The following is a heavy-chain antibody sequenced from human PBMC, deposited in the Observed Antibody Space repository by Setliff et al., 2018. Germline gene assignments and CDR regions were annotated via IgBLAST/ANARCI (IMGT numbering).Heavy chain of an antibody. V-gene: IGHV4-59*08. D-gene: IGHD1-26*01. J-gene: IGHJ4*02. Sequence: KSSETLSLTCTVSGGSISSYYWSWMRQPPGKGLEWIGYMYISGITNSNPSLKSRVTMSLDTSRNQFSLKLSFVTAADTAVYYCARHPSSGSYYGGSIFYFDDWGPGILVTVSS. CDR3: ARHPSSGSYYGGSIFYFDD. CDR2: MYISGIT. CDR1: GGSISSYY.